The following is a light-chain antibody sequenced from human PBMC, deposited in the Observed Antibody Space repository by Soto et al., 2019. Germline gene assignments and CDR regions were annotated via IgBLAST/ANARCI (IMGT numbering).Light chain of an antibody. CDR2: DTS. CDR3: QHYVNCPLT. CDR1: QGIGDT. V-gene: IGKV3-15*01. Sequence: EIVMTQSPATLSVSPGEVAPLSCRASQGIGDTLAWYQQKPGQTPRLLIYDTSIRATGVPARFSGSRSGAEFTRTISSLQSEDFAVYYCQHYVNCPLTFGGGTKVESK. J-gene: IGKJ4*01.